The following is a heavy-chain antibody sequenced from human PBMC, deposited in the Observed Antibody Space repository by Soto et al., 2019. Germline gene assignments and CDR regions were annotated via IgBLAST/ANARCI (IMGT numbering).Heavy chain of an antibody. CDR3: ARESGGATATLDYYCCYMDV. CDR1: GDTFNDYY. D-gene: IGHD5-12*01. V-gene: IGHV1-2*04. J-gene: IGHJ6*03. CDR2: INPNGGVT. Sequence: QVQLVQSGAEVKKPGASVTVSCRSSGDTFNDYYIHWVRQAPGQGLEWMGWINPNGGVTKYAQKFQGWVTMTRDTSIRTVYMQLSRLRSDDTAVYYCARESGGATATLDYYCCYMDVGGTGTTVTVSS.